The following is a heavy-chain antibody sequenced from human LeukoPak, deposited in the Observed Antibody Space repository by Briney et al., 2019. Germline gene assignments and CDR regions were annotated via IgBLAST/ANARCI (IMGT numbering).Heavy chain of an antibody. D-gene: IGHD3-3*02. J-gene: IGHJ4*02. CDR2: IHNDGST. CDR3: ASLARDY. V-gene: IGHV3-53*01. Sequence: GGSLRLSCAVSGFIVSGTYMTWVRQAPGKGLEWVSVIHNDGSTYHADSVKGRFTISRDNSKNTLYLQMNSLRVEDTAAYYCASLARDYWGQGTLVTVSS. CDR1: GFIVSGTY.